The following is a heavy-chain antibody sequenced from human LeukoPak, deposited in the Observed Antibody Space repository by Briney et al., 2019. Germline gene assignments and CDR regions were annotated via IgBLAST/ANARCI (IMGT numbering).Heavy chain of an antibody. D-gene: IGHD3-10*01. V-gene: IGHV3-48*03. CDR3: AKDLKYRFGELFYYYGMDV. Sequence: GGSLRLSCAASGFTFSSYEMNWVRQAPGKGLEWASYISSSGSTIYYADSVKGRFTISRDNSKNTLYLQMNSLRAEDTAVYYCAKDLKYRFGELFYYYGMDVWGQGTTVTVSS. CDR2: ISSSGSTI. CDR1: GFTFSSYE. J-gene: IGHJ6*02.